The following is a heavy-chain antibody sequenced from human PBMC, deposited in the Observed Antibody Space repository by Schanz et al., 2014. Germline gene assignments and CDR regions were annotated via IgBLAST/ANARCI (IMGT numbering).Heavy chain of an antibody. V-gene: IGHV3-48*03. CDR1: GFTLDDYA. D-gene: IGHD2-2*01. Sequence: EVQLAESGGGLVQPGRSLRLSCAASGFTLDDYAMHWVRQAPGKGLEWVSDISDSGDSTHYADSVKGRFTISRDNAKNSLFLQMNSLSAEDTAVYYCAKVAPAATYLDSWGLGTLVTVSS. J-gene: IGHJ4*02. CDR2: ISDSGDST. CDR3: AKVAPAATYLDS.